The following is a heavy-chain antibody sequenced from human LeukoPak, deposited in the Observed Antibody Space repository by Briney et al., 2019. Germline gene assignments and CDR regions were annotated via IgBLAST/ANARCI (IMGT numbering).Heavy chain of an antibody. CDR2: ISGGGGNT. CDR1: GLTFSSYG. J-gene: IGHJ4*02. D-gene: IGHD3-16*01. Sequence: PGGSLRLSCAASGLTFSSYGMSGVRQAPGKGLEWASSISGGGGNTYYADSVKGRFTISRDNSKNTLFLHMNSLRDEDTAVYYCAKALGGYHFDYWGQGTLVTVSS. V-gene: IGHV3-23*01. CDR3: AKALGGYHFDY.